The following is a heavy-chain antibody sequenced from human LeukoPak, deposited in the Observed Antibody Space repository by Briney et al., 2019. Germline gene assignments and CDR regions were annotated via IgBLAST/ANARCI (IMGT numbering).Heavy chain of an antibody. Sequence: PSETLSLTCAVYGGSFSGYYGSWIRQPPGKGLEWIGEINHSGSTNYNPSLKSRVTISVDTSKNQFSLKLSSVTAADTAVYYCAKTRIAARYYFDYWGQGTLVTVSS. D-gene: IGHD6-6*01. CDR2: INHSGST. CDR3: AKTRIAARYYFDY. CDR1: GGSFSGYY. V-gene: IGHV4-34*01. J-gene: IGHJ4*02.